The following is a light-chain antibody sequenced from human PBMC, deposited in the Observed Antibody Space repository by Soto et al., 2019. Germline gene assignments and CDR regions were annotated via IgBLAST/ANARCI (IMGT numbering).Light chain of an antibody. CDR3: QHRSDWRWT. CDR2: DTS. CDR1: QTVNNY. J-gene: IGKJ1*01. Sequence: LTQSPATLSVSPGGRTILSCRASQTVNNYLAWYQQKPGQAPRLLIYDTSKRAPGVPARFIGSGSGTAFTLTIDIVEPEDYAIYYCQHRSDWRWTFGEGTKVDIK. V-gene: IGKV3-11*01.